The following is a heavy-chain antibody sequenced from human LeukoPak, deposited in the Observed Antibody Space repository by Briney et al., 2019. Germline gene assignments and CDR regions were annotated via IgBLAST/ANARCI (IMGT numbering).Heavy chain of an antibody. V-gene: IGHV3-30*18. CDR2: ISFGGAET. CDR3: AKDWYSSRWCNWFDP. J-gene: IGHJ5*02. D-gene: IGHD6-13*01. Sequence: PGRSLRLSCAASGFTLSDYGMHWVRRAPGKGLEWVAMISFGGAETYYGDSVKGRFSISRDSSKNTVYLQMNSLRAEDTAVYFCAKDWYSSRWCNWFDPWGQGTLVTVSS. CDR1: GFTLSDYG.